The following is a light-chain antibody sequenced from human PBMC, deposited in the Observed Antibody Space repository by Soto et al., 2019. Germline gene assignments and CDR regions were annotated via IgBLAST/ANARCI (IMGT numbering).Light chain of an antibody. CDR2: GAS. V-gene: IGKV3-20*01. CDR3: QQFGSYPLT. Sequence: EIVLTHAPGTLSLSPGERATLSCRASQSVRNNYLAGYQQKPVQAPRVLIYGASTIATSIPDSVSGGGSGTDFTLTISRLEPEDFAVYYCQQFGSYPLTFGGGTKVDIK. J-gene: IGKJ4*01. CDR1: QSVRNNY.